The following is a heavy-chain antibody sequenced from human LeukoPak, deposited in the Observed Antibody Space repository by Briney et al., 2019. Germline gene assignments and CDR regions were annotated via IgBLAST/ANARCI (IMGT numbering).Heavy chain of an antibody. Sequence: SETLSLTCAVSGGSISSGSYSWSWIRQPPGKGLEWVGYFFYTGNTYYNPSLKSRVTISLDTSKNQFSLKLSSVTAADTAVYYCARIAVAGTWDYSFDYWGQGTLVTVSS. J-gene: IGHJ4*02. CDR3: ARIAVAGTWDYSFDY. CDR1: GGSISSGSYS. V-gene: IGHV4-30-4*07. D-gene: IGHD6-19*01. CDR2: FFYTGNT.